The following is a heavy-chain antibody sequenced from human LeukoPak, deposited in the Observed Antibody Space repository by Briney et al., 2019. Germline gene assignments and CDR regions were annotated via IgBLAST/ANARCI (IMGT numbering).Heavy chain of an antibody. Sequence: PGGSLRLSCAASGFTFSTYSMNWVRQAPGKGLEWVSSISSSSGFVTYADSVKGRFTISRHNSKNTLYLQMTSLRAEDTAVYYCARDIPVDSRSSVPKPVRDSWGQGTLVTVSS. V-gene: IGHV3-21*04. CDR1: GFTFSTYS. CDR2: ISSSSGFV. D-gene: IGHD6-6*01. CDR3: ARDIPVDSRSSVPKPVRDS. J-gene: IGHJ5*02.